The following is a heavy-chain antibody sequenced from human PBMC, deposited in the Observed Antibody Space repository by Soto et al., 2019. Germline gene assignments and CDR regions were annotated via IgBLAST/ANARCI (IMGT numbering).Heavy chain of an antibody. CDR3: ARGKVLLWFGELLAPAFDY. D-gene: IGHD3-10*01. CDR1: GGSFSGYY. V-gene: IGHV4-34*01. J-gene: IGHJ4*02. CDR2: INHSVST. Sequence: QVQLQQWGAGLLKPSETLSLTCAVYGGSFSGYYWSWIRQPPGKGLEWIGEINHSVSTNYNPSLKSRVTISVDTSKNQFSLKLSSVTAADTAVYYCARGKVLLWFGELLAPAFDYWGQGTLVTVSS.